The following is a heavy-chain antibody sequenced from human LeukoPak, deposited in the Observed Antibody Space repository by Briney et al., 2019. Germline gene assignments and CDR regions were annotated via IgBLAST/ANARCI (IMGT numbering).Heavy chain of an antibody. CDR1: GYTFNSYG. Sequence: ASVKLSFNSAGYTFNSYGISWVRQAPGQGLGGMGWINSYTGTTNYGQKFQGRVTMTTDTSMSTAYIELRSLRSDDTAVYYCARGKTIRVAVPFDYWGQRILVTVSS. CDR3: ARGKTIRVAVPFDY. D-gene: IGHD6-19*01. CDR2: INSYTGTT. J-gene: IGHJ4*02. V-gene: IGHV1-18*01.